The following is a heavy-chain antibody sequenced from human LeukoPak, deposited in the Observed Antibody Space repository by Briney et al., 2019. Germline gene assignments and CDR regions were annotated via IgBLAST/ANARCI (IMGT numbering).Heavy chain of an antibody. CDR2: ISGSGGST. J-gene: IGHJ4*02. D-gene: IGHD2-15*01. V-gene: IGHV3-23*01. CDR1: GFTFSSYA. CDR3: GKDRYCSGGSCSSYFDY. Sequence: GGSLRLSCAASGFTFSSYAMSWVRQAPGKGLEWVSAISGSGGSTYYADSVKGRFTISRDNSKNTLYLQMNSLRAEDTAVYYCGKDRYCSGGSCSSYFDYWGQGTLVTVSS.